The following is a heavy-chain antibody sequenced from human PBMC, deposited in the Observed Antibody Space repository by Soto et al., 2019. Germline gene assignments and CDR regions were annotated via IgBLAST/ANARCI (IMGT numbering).Heavy chain of an antibody. J-gene: IGHJ4*02. CDR3: ARGYAYYYDSSGYYYDDY. V-gene: IGHV3-30-3*01. CDR2: ISYDGSNK. D-gene: IGHD3-22*01. CDR1: GFTFSSYA. Sequence: QVQLVESGGGVVQPGRSLRLSCAASGFTFSSYAMHWVRQAPGKGLEWVAVISYDGSNKYYADSVKCRFTISRDNSKNTLYLQMNSLRAEDTAVYYCARGYAYYYDSSGYYYDDYWGQGTLVTVSS.